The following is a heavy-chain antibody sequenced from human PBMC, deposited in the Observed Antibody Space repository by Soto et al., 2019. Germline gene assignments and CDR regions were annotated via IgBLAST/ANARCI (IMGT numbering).Heavy chain of an antibody. V-gene: IGHV3-7*01. CDR1: GFTFSSYW. CDR2: IKQDGSEK. J-gene: IGHJ6*02. D-gene: IGHD2-8*01. Sequence: PGGSLRLSCAASGFTFSSYWMSWVRQAPGKGLEWVANIKQDGSEKYYVDSVKGRFTISRDNAKNSLYLQMNSLRAEGTAVYYCARVGNAYYYYYGMDVWGQGTPVTVYS. CDR3: ARVGNAYYYYYGMDV.